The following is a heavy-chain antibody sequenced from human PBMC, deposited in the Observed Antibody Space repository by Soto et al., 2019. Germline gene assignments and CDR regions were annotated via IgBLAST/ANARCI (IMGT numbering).Heavy chain of an antibody. Sequence: SVKVSCKASGGTFSSYAISWVRQAPGQGLEWMGGIIPIFGTANYAQKFQGRVTITADESTSTAYMELSSLRSEDTAVYYCARDWDYYDSSGPYPNWFDPWGQGTLVTFSS. CDR3: ARDWDYYDSSGPYPNWFDP. J-gene: IGHJ5*02. CDR2: IIPIFGTA. V-gene: IGHV1-69*13. D-gene: IGHD3-22*01. CDR1: GGTFSSYA.